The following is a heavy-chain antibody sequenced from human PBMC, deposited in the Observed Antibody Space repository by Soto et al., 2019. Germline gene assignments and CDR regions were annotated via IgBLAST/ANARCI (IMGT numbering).Heavy chain of an antibody. CDR3: AKSLGDYYDSSGLHYYYYGMDV. CDR2: ISAYNGNS. Sequence: ASVKVSCKASAYTFTSYGITWVRQAPGQGLEWVGWISAYNGNSNYAQKYEGRVTMTTDTSTSTAYMELSSLRSDDTAVYYCAKSLGDYYDSSGLHYYYYGMDVWGQGTTVTVSS. J-gene: IGHJ6*02. V-gene: IGHV1-18*04. D-gene: IGHD3-22*01. CDR1: AYTFTSYG.